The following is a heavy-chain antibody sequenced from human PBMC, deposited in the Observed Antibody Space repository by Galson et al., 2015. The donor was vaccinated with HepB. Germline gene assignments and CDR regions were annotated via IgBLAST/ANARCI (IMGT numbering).Heavy chain of an antibody. CDR3: AKLSLERYDYDAYKYFDF. CDR2: MRPGDSKI. V-gene: IGHV5-51*01. D-gene: IGHD3-16*01. CDR1: GYTFRNSW. Sequence: QSGAEVKKPGESLNISCEVSGYTFRNSWIGWVRQVPGKSLEWLGNMRPGDSKITYSQSFQGQVTFSADESINTAYLQWSSLKDSDTATYYCAKLSLERYDYDAYKYFDFWGRGTLV. J-gene: IGHJ2*01.